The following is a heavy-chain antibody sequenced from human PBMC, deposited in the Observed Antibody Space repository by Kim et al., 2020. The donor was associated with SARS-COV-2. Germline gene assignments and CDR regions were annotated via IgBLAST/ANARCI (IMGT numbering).Heavy chain of an antibody. CDR1: GFSFSSYA. CDR3: AKTRSSGYNYFPFDH. V-gene: IGHV3-23*01. CDR2: ISNSGAYT. Sequence: GGSPRLSCAASGFSFSSYAMTWVRQAPGKGLEWVATISNSGAYTYNADSVKGRSTISRDNSKNVLYLEMRSLRAEDTAVYYCAKTRSSGYNYFPFDHWGQGALVTVSS. D-gene: IGHD3-22*01. J-gene: IGHJ4*02.